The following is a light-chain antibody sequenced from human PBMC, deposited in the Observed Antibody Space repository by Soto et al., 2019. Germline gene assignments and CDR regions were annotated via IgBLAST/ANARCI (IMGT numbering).Light chain of an antibody. Sequence: DIVMTQSPLSLPVTPGEPASISCRSSQSLLHSNGYNYLDWYLQKPGQSPQLLIYLGSNRATGVPDRFSGSGSGTDFTRKISTVEAEDVRVYYYVQAQQTPLNFGGGTKVEIK. J-gene: IGKJ4*01. CDR1: QSLLHSNGYNY. CDR2: LGS. CDR3: VQAQQTPLN. V-gene: IGKV2-28*01.